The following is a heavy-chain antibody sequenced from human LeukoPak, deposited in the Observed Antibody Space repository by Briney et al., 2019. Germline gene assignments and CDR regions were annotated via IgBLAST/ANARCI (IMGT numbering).Heavy chain of an antibody. CDR3: ARVYPYGDSGGWFDP. Sequence: GGSLRLSCAASGFTFSSYAMHWVRQAPGKGLEYVSAISSNGGSTYYANSVKGRFTISRDNSKNTLYLQMGSLRAEDMAVYYCARVYPYGDSGGWFDPWGQGTLVTVSS. D-gene: IGHD4-17*01. CDR2: ISSNGGST. J-gene: IGHJ5*02. CDR1: GFTFSSYA. V-gene: IGHV3-64*01.